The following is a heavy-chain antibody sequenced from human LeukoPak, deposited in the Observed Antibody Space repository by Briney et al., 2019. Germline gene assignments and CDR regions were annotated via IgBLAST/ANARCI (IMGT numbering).Heavy chain of an antibody. CDR1: GFSFSSYS. CDR2: ISSSSRTI. J-gene: IGHJ3*02. CDR3: ARLGGSGYSDDGLDI. D-gene: IGHD3-22*01. V-gene: IGHV3-48*04. Sequence: PGGSLRLSRAASGFSFSSYSMNWVRQAPGKGLEWVSYISSSSRTIYYADSVKGRFTISRDNAKNSLYLQMNSLGAEDTAVYYCARLGGSGYSDDGLDIWSQGTMVTVSS.